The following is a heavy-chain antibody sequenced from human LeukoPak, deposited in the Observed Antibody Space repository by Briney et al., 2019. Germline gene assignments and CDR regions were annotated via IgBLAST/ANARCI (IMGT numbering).Heavy chain of an antibody. CDR2: INHSGST. J-gene: IGHJ6*03. D-gene: IGHD6-6*01. Sequence: PSETLSLTCTVSGGSISSSTYFWGWIRQPPGKGLEWIGEINHSGSTNYNPSLKSRVTISVDTSKNQFSLKLSSVTAADTAVYYCASPLRGIAARRGPGFPYYYYYMDVWGKGTTVTVSS. CDR1: GGSISSSTYF. CDR3: ASPLRGIAARRGPGFPYYYYYMDV. V-gene: IGHV4-39*07.